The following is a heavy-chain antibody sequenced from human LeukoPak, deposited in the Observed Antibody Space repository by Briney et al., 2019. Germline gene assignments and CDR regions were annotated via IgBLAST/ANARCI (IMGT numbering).Heavy chain of an antibody. Sequence: SETLSLTCTVSGGSISSYYWSWIRQPPGKGLEWIGYIYYSGSTNYNPSLKSRVTISVDTSKNQFSLKLSSVTAADTAVYYCAGIAARPDRYYYYYMDVWGKGTTVTVSS. V-gene: IGHV4-59*01. J-gene: IGHJ6*03. D-gene: IGHD6-6*01. CDR3: AGIAARPDRYYYYYMDV. CDR2: IYYSGST. CDR1: GGSISSYY.